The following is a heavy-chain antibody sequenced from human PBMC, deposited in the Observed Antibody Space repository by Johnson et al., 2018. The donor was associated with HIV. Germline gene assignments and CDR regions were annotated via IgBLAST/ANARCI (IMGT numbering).Heavy chain of an antibody. CDR1: GFTSSYYD. J-gene: IGHJ3*02. D-gene: IGHD1-26*01. CDR2: IGITGDT. CDR3: ARDGGSTRGDAFDI. V-gene: IGHV3-13*01. Sequence: MLLVESGGGVVRPGGSLRLSCAASGFTSSYYDMHWVRQGPGKGLQWVSGIGITGDTYYAGSVKGRFTISRDHAKNSLYLQMNSLTAGDMAVYYCARDGGSTRGDAFDIWGQGTMVTVSS.